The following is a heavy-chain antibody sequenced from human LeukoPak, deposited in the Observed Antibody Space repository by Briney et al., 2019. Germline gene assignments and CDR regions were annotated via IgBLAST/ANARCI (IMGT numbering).Heavy chain of an antibody. Sequence: PSETLSLTCTVSGYSISSGYYWGWIRQPPGKGLEWIGSIYHSGSTYYNPSLKSRVTISVDTSKNQFSLKLSSVTAADTAVYYCARGIVVAMGNWFDPWGQGTLVTVSS. V-gene: IGHV4-38-2*02. CDR3: ARGIVVAMGNWFDP. CDR1: GYSISSGYY. J-gene: IGHJ5*02. CDR2: IYHSGST. D-gene: IGHD3-22*01.